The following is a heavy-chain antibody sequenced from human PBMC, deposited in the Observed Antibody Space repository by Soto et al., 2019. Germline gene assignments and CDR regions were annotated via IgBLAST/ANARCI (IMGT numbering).Heavy chain of an antibody. J-gene: IGHJ3*02. D-gene: IGHD3-22*01. CDR3: ARDQGVYYYDSSGYPRAFDI. CDR1: GFTFSGYW. V-gene: IGHV3-7*03. CDR2: IKQDGSEK. Sequence: GGSLRLSCAASGFTFSGYWMSWVRQSPGKGLEWVANIKQDGSEKYYVDSVKGRFTISRDNAKNSLYLQMNSLRAEDTAVYYCARDQGVYYYDSSGYPRAFDIWGQGTMVTVSS.